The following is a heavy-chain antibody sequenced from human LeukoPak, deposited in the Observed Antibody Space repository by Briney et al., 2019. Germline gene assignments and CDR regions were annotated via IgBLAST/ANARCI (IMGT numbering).Heavy chain of an antibody. J-gene: IGHJ3*02. D-gene: IGHD3-10*01. V-gene: IGHV4-59*05. CDR3: ASEPYGSGSFLGAFDI. CDR1: GGSINNYY. Sequence: SETLSLTRTVSGGSINNYYWSWIRQPPGKGLEWIGSIYYSGSTYYNPSLKSRVTISIDTSKNQFSLKLSSVTAADTAVYYCASEPYGSGSFLGAFDIWGQGTMVTVSS. CDR2: IYYSGST.